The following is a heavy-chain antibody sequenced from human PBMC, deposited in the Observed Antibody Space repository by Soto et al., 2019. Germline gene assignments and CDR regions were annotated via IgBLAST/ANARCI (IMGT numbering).Heavy chain of an antibody. CDR3: ATSRYCTNGVCPFDY. D-gene: IGHD2-8*01. CDR2: MNSNNGNP. Sequence: QVQLVQSGAEVKKPGASVKVSCKTSGYTFTSYDINWVRQATGQGLEWMGWMNSNNGNPGDAQKFQGRVTVTRDTSIRTVYMELSSLRSDDTAVYYCATSRYCTNGVCPFDYWGQGTLVTVSS. J-gene: IGHJ4*02. V-gene: IGHV1-8*01. CDR1: GYTFTSYD.